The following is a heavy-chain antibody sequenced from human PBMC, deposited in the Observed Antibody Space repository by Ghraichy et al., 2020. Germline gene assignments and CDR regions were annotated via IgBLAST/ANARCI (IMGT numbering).Heavy chain of an antibody. CDR3: ARDRVMMVRGVTNWFDP. D-gene: IGHD3-10*01. CDR2: IWYDGSNK. J-gene: IGHJ5*02. Sequence: GGSLRLSCAASGFTFSSYGMHWVRQAPGKGLEWVAVIWYDGSNKYYADSVKGRFTISRDNSKNTLYLQMNSLRAEDTAVYYCARDRVMMVRGVTNWFDPWGQGTLVTVSS. V-gene: IGHV3-33*01. CDR1: GFTFSSYG.